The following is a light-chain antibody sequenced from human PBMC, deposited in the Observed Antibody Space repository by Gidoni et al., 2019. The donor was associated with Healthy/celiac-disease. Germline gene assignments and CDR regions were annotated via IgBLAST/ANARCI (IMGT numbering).Light chain of an antibody. CDR2: EVS. J-gene: IGLJ2*01. CDR3: SSYTSSSTVV. CDR1: SSAVGGYNY. Sequence: QSALTQPASVSGSPGQSITISCTGTSSAVGGYNYVSWYQPHPGKAPKLMIYEVSNRPSGVSNRFSGSKSGNTASLTISGLQAEDEADYYCSSYTSSSTVVFGGGTKLTVL. V-gene: IGLV2-14*01.